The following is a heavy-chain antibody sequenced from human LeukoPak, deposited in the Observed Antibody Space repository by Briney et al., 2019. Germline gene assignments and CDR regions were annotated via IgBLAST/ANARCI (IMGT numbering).Heavy chain of an antibody. CDR2: ISWNSGSI. Sequence: PGGSLRLSCAASGFTFDDYAMHWVRQAPGKGLEWVSGISWNSGSIGYADSVKGRFTISRDNAKKSLFLQMDSLRAEDTAVYYCARHSQPLYYNIDVWGQGTTVTVSS. J-gene: IGHJ6*02. V-gene: IGHV3-9*01. CDR1: GFTFDDYA. CDR3: ARHSQPLYYNIDV. D-gene: IGHD3-22*01.